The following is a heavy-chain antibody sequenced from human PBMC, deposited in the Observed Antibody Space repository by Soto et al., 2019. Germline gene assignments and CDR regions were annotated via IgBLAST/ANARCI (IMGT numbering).Heavy chain of an antibody. CDR1: GGSISSGGYY. D-gene: IGHD4-4*01. J-gene: IGHJ6*02. Sequence: QVQLQESGPGLVKPSQALSLTCTVSGGSISSGGYYWSWIRQHPGKGLEWVGYFYNSGSVFYNSSLKSRVTISVDTSKHQFSLKLSSVTAADTAVYYCARGAVTNLYYYYYGMDVWGQGTTVTVS. CDR2: FYNSGSV. V-gene: IGHV4-31*03. CDR3: ARGAVTNLYYYYYGMDV.